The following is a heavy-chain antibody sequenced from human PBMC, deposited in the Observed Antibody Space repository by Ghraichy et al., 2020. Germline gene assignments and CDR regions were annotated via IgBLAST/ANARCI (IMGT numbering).Heavy chain of an antibody. D-gene: IGHD1-7*01. V-gene: IGHV4-39*07. CDR2: IYYIGNT. Sequence: SETLSLTCSVSGGSISSSNYYWGWLRQPPGKGLEWIANIYYIGNTFYNPSLKRRVTISVDTSKNQFSLKLSSVTTADTAAYYCTRDHRVNDWNFRTYYYYAMYVWGQGTTVTVSS. CDR3: TRDHRVNDWNFRTYYYYAMYV. J-gene: IGHJ6*02. CDR1: GGSISSSNYY.